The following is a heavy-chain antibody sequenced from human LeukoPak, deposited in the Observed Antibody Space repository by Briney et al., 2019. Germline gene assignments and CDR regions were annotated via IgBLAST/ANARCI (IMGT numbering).Heavy chain of an antibody. CDR1: GYTFTSYD. J-gene: IGHJ4*02. CDR3: AREGDIAVAGSPYFDY. CDR2: ISAYNGNT. D-gene: IGHD6-19*01. V-gene: IGHV1-18*01. Sequence: ASVTVCCKASGYTFTSYDISWVRQAPGQGLEWMGWISAYNGNTNYAQKLQGRVTMTTDTSTSTAYMELRSLRSDDTAVYYCAREGDIAVAGSPYFDYWGQGNLVTVSS.